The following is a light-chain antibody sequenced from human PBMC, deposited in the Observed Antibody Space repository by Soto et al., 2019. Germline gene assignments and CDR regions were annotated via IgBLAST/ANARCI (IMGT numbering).Light chain of an antibody. CDR3: QQYGTSPQT. CDR1: QSVSGTY. Sequence: IVLTQSPGTLSLSPGERATLSCRASQSVSGTYLAWYQQKPGQAPRLFIYDVSSRATGIPDRFSGSGSGADFTLTISRLEPEDFAVYYCQQYGTSPQTFGQGTRL. V-gene: IGKV3-20*01. CDR2: DVS. J-gene: IGKJ5*01.